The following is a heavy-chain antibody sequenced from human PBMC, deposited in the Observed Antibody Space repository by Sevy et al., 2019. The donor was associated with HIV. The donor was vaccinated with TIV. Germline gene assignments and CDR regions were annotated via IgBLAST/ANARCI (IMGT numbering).Heavy chain of an antibody. CDR3: ARDPMYYYDSSGYYNRGDDAFDI. CDR2: INPNSGGT. CDR1: GYTFTGYY. D-gene: IGHD3-22*01. Sequence: ASVKVSCKASGYTFTGYYMHWVRQAPGQGLECMGRINPNSGGTNYAQKFQGRVTMTRDTSISTAYMELSRLRSDDTAVYYCARDPMYYYDSSGYYNRGDDAFDIWGQGTMVTVSS. J-gene: IGHJ3*02. V-gene: IGHV1-2*06.